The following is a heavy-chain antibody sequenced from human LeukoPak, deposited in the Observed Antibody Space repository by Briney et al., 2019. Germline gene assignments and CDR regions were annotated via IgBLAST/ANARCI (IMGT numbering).Heavy chain of an antibody. Sequence: PGGSLRLSCAASGFTFSSYAMSWVRQAPGKGLEWVSAISGSGGSTYYADSVKGRFTISRDNSKNTLYLQTNSLRAEDTAVYYCAIYYGSGSYFVRHDAFDIWGQGQWSPSLQ. V-gene: IGHV3-23*01. D-gene: IGHD3-10*01. CDR2: ISGSGGST. CDR3: AIYYGSGSYFVRHDAFDI. J-gene: IGHJ3*02. CDR1: GFTFSSYA.